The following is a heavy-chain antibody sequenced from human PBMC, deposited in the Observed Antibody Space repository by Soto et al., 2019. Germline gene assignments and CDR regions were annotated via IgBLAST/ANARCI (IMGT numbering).Heavy chain of an antibody. Sequence: GASVKVSCKASGGTFSSYAISWVRQAPGQGLEWMGGIIPIFGTANYAQKFQGRVTITADKSTSTAYMELSSLRSEDTAVYYCARGMGMATRVYFDYWGQGTPVTVSS. CDR2: IIPIFGTA. V-gene: IGHV1-69*06. CDR3: ARGMGMATRVYFDY. D-gene: IGHD2-15*01. J-gene: IGHJ4*02. CDR1: GGTFSSYA.